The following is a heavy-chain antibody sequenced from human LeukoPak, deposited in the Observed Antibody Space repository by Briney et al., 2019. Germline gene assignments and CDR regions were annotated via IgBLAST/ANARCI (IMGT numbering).Heavy chain of an antibody. CDR3: ARSVGVAGTVSVYYYYGMDV. Sequence: GASVKVSCKASGGTFSSYAISWVRQAPGQGLEWMGRIIPILGIANYAQKFQGRVTITADKSTCTAYMELSSLRSEDTAVYYCARSVGVAGTVSVYYYYGMDVWGQGTTVTVSS. J-gene: IGHJ6*02. CDR2: IIPILGIA. D-gene: IGHD6-19*01. V-gene: IGHV1-69*04. CDR1: GGTFSSYA.